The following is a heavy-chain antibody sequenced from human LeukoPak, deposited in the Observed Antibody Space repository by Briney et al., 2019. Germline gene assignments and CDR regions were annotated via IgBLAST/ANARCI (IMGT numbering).Heavy chain of an antibody. D-gene: IGHD6-19*01. V-gene: IGHV3-23*01. Sequence: GGSLRLSCAASGFTFSNAWMSWVRQAPGKGLEWVSGISDSGANTFYADSVKGRFTVSRDNSKNTLFLQVNSLRVEDTAVYYCATRPGGYSIAWYNWGQGTLVTVAS. CDR3: ATRPGGYSIAWYN. CDR1: GFTFSNAW. J-gene: IGHJ4*02. CDR2: ISDSGANT.